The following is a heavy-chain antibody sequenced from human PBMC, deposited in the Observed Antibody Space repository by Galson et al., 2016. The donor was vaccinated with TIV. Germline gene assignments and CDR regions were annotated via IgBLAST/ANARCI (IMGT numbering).Heavy chain of an antibody. CDR1: GYTFTDYY. CDR3: ARDDGSTSGSNF. V-gene: IGHV1-2*02. Sequence: SVKVSCKASGYTFTDYYVHWVRQAPGQGLEWMGWINPNSGGTIYAQKFQGRVTMTRDTSISTAFMEVKKLRYDGTALYFCARDDGSTSGSNFWGQGTLVTVSS. CDR2: INPNSGGT. D-gene: IGHD3-22*01. J-gene: IGHJ4*02.